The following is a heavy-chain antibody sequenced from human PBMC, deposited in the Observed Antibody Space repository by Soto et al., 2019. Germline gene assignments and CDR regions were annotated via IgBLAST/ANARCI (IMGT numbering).Heavy chain of an antibody. CDR3: ARESVSGTYRFDT. CDR1: GDSLSTYY. Sequence: QVQLQESGPGLVRPSETLSLTCTVSGDSLSTYYWSWIRQPAGERLEWIGRIHDTGRTNYNPSRKSRVTMSVDTSKNQFSLRVNSVTAADTAVYYCARESVSGTYRFDTWGQGPLVTVSS. D-gene: IGHD3-16*02. CDR2: IHDTGRT. V-gene: IGHV4-4*07. J-gene: IGHJ4*02.